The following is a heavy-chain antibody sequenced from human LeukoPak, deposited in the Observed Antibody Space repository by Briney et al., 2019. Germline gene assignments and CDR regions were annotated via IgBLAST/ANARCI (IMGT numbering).Heavy chain of an antibody. CDR2: ISAYNGNT. J-gene: IGHJ5*02. D-gene: IGHD3-10*01. CDR3: ARGYYGSGSYGFDP. V-gene: IGHV1-18*01. CDR1: GYTFTSYG. Sequence: ASVKVSCKASGYTFTSYGISWVRQAPRQGLEWMGWISAYNGNTNYAQKLQGRVTMTTDTSTSTAYMELRSLRSDDTAVYYCARGYYGSGSYGFDPWGQGTLVTVSS.